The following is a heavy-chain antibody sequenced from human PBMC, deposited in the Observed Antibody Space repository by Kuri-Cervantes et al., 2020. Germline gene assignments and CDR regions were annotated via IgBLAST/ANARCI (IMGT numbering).Heavy chain of an antibody. CDR1: GFTFSSYG. D-gene: IGHD3-10*01. CDR3: AKELLWFGEYDTYYYYGMDV. J-gene: IGHJ6*02. Sequence: GESLKISCAASGFTFSSYGMHWVRQAPGKGLEWVAVISYGGSNKYYADSVKGRFTISRDNSKNTLYLQMNSLRAEDTAVYYCAKELLWFGEYDTYYYYGMDVWGQGTTVTVSS. CDR2: ISYGGSNK. V-gene: IGHV3-30*06.